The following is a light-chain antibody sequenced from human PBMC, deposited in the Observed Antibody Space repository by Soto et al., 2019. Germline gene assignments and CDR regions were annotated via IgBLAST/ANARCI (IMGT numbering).Light chain of an antibody. CDR2: KAS. CDR3: QQYNDSSWT. CDR1: QSVSSW. J-gene: IGKJ1*01. Sequence: DIQMTQSPSTLSASVGDRFTITCLAIQSVSSWLAWFQQKTGKAPKLLIYKASTLQSGVSSRYSGSGSGTEFTLTISSLQPDDFATYYCQQYNDSSWTFGQGTKVDIK. V-gene: IGKV1-5*03.